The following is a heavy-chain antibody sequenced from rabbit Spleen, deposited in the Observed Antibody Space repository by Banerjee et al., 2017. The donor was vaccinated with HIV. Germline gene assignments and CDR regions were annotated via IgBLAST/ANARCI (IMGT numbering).Heavy chain of an antibody. V-gene: IGHV1S45*01. CDR2: IYAGSSGNT. CDR3: ARDSGSSFSSYGMDL. CDR1: GFSFSGGYW. Sequence: QEQLEESGGDLVKPEGSLTLTCTASGFSFSGGYWMCWVRQAPGKGLEWIACIYAGSSGNTYSAIWAKGRFTISKTSSTTVTLQMTSLTVADTATYFCARDSGSSFSSYGMDLWGPGTLVTVS. D-gene: IGHD8-1*01. J-gene: IGHJ6*01.